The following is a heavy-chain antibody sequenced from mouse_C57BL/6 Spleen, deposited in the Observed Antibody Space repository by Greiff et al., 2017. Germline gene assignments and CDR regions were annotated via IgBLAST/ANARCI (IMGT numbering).Heavy chain of an antibody. CDR3: ARSAYYSNPFDY. V-gene: IGHV1-66*01. CDR1: GYSFTSYY. CDR2: IYPGSGNT. D-gene: IGHD2-5*01. J-gene: IGHJ2*01. Sequence: QVQLKESGPELVKPGASVKISCKASGYSFTSYYIHWVKQRPGQGLEWIGWIYPGSGNTKYNEKFKGKATLTADTSSSTAYMQLSSLTSEDSAVYYCARSAYYSNPFDYWGQGTTLTVSS.